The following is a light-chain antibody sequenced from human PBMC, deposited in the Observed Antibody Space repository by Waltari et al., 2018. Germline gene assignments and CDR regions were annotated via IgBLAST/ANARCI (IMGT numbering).Light chain of an antibody. CDR2: KVS. Sequence: DVVMTQSPLSLPVTLGQPASISCRSSQTLVHSDGNTFLNWFQPRPGQSPRRLIYKVSNRDFGVPDRFSGSGSGTDFTLKISRVEAEDVGVYYCMQGTHWPPITFGQGTRLEIK. CDR3: MQGTHWPPIT. V-gene: IGKV2-30*02. CDR1: QTLVHSDGNTF. J-gene: IGKJ5*01.